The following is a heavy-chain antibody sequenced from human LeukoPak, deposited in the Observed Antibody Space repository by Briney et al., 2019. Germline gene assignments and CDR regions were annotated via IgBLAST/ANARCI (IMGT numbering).Heavy chain of an antibody. CDR3: ARAPPLRFHFDY. Sequence: GGSLRLSCAASGFTFSGYAIHWVRQAPGKGLEWVAVISYDGSNKYYADSVKGRFSISRDNSKNTLYLQMNSLRAEDTAVYYCARAPPLRFHFDYWGQGTLVTVSS. CDR2: ISYDGSNK. J-gene: IGHJ4*02. CDR1: GFTFSGYA. V-gene: IGHV3-30-3*01. D-gene: IGHD3-3*01.